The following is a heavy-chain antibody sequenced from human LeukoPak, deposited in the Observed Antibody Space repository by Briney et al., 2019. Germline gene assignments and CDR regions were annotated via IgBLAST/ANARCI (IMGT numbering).Heavy chain of an antibody. CDR1: GGSFSGYY. CDR2: INHSGST. J-gene: IGHJ4*02. CDR3: ARGGVVPAAVLDY. Sequence: SETLSLTCAVYGGSFSGYYWSWIRQPPGKGLEWIGEINHSGSTSYNPSLKSRVTISVDTSKNQFSLKLSSVTAADTAVYYCARGGVVPAAVLDYWGQGTLVTVSS. D-gene: IGHD2-2*01. V-gene: IGHV4-34*01.